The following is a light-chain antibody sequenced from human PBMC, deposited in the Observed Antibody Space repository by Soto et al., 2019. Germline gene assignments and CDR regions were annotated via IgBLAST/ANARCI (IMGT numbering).Light chain of an antibody. CDR2: GAS. CDR3: HQYGSSIT. V-gene: IGKV3-20*01. J-gene: IGKJ5*01. Sequence: EIVLTQSPGTLSLSPGARATLSCRASQSVSSSYLAWYQQKPGQAPRLLIYGASSRATGIPDRFSGSGSGTDFTLTISRLETEDFAVYYCHQYGSSITFGQGTRLEIK. CDR1: QSVSSSY.